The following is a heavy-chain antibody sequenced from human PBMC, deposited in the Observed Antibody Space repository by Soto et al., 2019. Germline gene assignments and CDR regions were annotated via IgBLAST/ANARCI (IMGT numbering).Heavy chain of an antibody. J-gene: IGHJ3*02. CDR1: GGSFSGYY. Sequence: SETLSLTGAVYGGSFSGYYWSWIRQPPGKGMEWIGEINHSGSTNYNPSLKSRVTISVDTSKNQFSLKLSSVTAADTAVYYCASPTVTTECAFDIWGQGTMVTVSS. V-gene: IGHV4-34*01. CDR2: INHSGST. CDR3: ASPTVTTECAFDI. D-gene: IGHD4-17*01.